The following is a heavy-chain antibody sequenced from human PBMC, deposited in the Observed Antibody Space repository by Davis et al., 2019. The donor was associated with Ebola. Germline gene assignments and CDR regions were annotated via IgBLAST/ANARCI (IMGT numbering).Heavy chain of an antibody. V-gene: IGHV5-51*01. CDR1: GYSFSSYW. CDR3: ARLRDSGSYFRAFEYFFDY. D-gene: IGHD1-26*01. Sequence: GESLKISCKGSGYSFSSYWIGWVRQMPGKGLEWMGIIYPGDSDTRYSPSFQGQVTISADKSITTAYLQWSGLKASDTAIYFCARLRDSGSYFRAFEYFFDYWGQGALVTVSS. CDR2: IYPGDSDT. J-gene: IGHJ4*02.